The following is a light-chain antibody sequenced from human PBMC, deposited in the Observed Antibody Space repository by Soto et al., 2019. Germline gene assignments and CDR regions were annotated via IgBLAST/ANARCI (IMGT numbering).Light chain of an antibody. CDR1: QSISSY. Sequence: IQMTHSPSSLSASVGDRVTITFLASQSISSYLNWYQQRPGKAPKVLIYGASTLQSGVPSRFSGSGSGTEFTLTISSLQPEDFATYYCQQGYSISWTFGQGTKVDIK. CDR2: GAS. CDR3: QQGYSISWT. J-gene: IGKJ1*01. V-gene: IGKV1-39*01.